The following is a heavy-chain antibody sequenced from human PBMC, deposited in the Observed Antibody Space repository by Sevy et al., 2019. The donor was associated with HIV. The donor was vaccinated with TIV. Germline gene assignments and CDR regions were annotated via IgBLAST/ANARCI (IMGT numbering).Heavy chain of an antibody. CDR2: IASGGTNS. V-gene: IGHV3-48*03. J-gene: IGHJ5*02. CDR3: ARSGGAYDTGFDP. CDR1: GFTFSSYE. D-gene: IGHD3-22*01. Sequence: GGSLRLSCAASGFTFSSYEMNWVRQAPGKALEWVSYIASGGTNSYYGVSVKGRFTISRDNAKNSLYLQMNSLAVEDTAIYYSARSGGAYDTGFDPWGQGALVTVSS.